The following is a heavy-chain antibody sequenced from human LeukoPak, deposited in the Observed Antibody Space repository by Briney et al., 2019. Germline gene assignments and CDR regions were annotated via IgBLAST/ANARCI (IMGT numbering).Heavy chain of an antibody. CDR2: INHSGST. V-gene: IGHV4-34*01. CDR1: GGSFSGYY. D-gene: IGHD6-13*01. Sequence: SETLSLTCAVYGGSFSGYYWSWIRQPPGKGLEWIGEINHSGSTNYNPSLKSRVTISVDTSKNQFSLKLSSVTAADTAVYYCARRRIAAAGKGTFDYWGQGTLVTVSS. CDR3: ARRRIAAAGKGTFDY. J-gene: IGHJ4*02.